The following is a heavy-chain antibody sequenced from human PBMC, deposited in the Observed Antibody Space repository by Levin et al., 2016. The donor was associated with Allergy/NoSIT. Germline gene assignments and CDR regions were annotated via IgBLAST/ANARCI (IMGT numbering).Heavy chain of an antibody. D-gene: IGHD3-10*01. V-gene: IGHV3-49*02. Sequence: WIRQPPGKGLEWVGFIRSKAYGGTTEYAASVKGRFTISRDDSKSIAYLQMNSLKTEDTAVYYCTTAVLLWFGELEGEDYWGQGTLVTVSS. J-gene: IGHJ4*02. CDR2: IRSKAYGGTT. CDR3: TTAVLLWFGELEGEDY.